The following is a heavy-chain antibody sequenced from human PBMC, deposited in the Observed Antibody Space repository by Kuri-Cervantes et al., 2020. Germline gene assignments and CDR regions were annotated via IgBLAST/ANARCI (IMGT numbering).Heavy chain of an antibody. D-gene: IGHD2-15*01. V-gene: IGHV4-39*01. J-gene: IGHJ4*02. CDR3: AGGGIFVVVVAATIYFDY. Sequence: SETLSLTCTVSGGSISSSSYYWGWIRQPPGKGLEWIGSIYYSGSTYYNPSLKSRVTISVDTSKNQFSLKLSSVTAADTAVYYCAGGGIFVVVVAATIYFDYWGQGTLVTVSS. CDR1: GGSISSSSYY. CDR2: IYYSGST.